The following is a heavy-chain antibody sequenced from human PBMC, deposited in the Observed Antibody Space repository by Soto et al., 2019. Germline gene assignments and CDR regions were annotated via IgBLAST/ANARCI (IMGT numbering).Heavy chain of an antibody. Sequence: QVQLVQSGAEVKRPGSSVKVSCKASGDTFNFYSINWLRQAPGVGLEWVGRVNPILSMSNYAQRFQGRVTMTADKSTSTAYMELRSLRSEDTAIYYCASSYGSGYRAFDYWCQGALVTVSS. D-gene: IGHD3-10*01. J-gene: IGHJ4*02. V-gene: IGHV1-69*02. CDR3: ASSYGSGYRAFDY. CDR1: GDTFNFYS. CDR2: VNPILSMS.